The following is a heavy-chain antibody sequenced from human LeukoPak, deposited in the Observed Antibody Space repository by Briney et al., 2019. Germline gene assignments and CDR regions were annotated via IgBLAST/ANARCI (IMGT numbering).Heavy chain of an antibody. CDR2: TYYRSKWYN. Sequence: SQTLSLTCAISGDSVSNNRATWNWIRQSPSRGLEWLGRTYYRSKWYNEYAVPVESRITINPDTSKNQFSLQLNSVTPEDTAVYYCAREYNYDSSGYCQFDYWGQGTLVTVSS. J-gene: IGHJ4*02. CDR3: AREYNYDSSGYCQFDY. D-gene: IGHD3-22*01. CDR1: GDSVSNNRAT. V-gene: IGHV6-1*01.